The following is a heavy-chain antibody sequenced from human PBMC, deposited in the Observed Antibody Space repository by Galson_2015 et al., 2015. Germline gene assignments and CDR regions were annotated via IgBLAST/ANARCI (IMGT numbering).Heavy chain of an antibody. D-gene: IGHD5-18*01. CDR2: IYPGDSET. Sequence: QSGAEVKKPGESLQISCKGSGYSFTTYWIGWVRQMPGKGLEWMGIIYPGDSETRYSPSFQGQVTISADKSINTAYLQWSSLKASDTAMYYCARGGFTYGDAFDIWGQGTMVTVSS. J-gene: IGHJ3*02. V-gene: IGHV5-51*03. CDR1: GYSFTTYW. CDR3: ARGGFTYGDAFDI.